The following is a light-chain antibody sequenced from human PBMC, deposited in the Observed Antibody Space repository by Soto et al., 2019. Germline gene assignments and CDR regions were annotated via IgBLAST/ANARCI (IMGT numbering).Light chain of an antibody. Sequence: QSALTQPASVSGSPGQSITISCTGTSSDVGGYNYVSWYQQHPGKAPKLIIYEVSNRPSGVYNRFSGSKSGNTASLTISGLQAEDEADYYCNSYTSKSTGVFGTGTKVNVL. V-gene: IGLV2-14*01. CDR3: NSYTSKSTGV. J-gene: IGLJ1*01. CDR1: SSDVGGYNY. CDR2: EVS.